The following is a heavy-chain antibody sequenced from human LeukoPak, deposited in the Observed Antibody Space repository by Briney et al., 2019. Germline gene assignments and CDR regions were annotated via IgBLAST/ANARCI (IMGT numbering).Heavy chain of an antibody. J-gene: IGHJ4*02. V-gene: IGHV3-30-3*01. Sequence: PTGRSLRLSCAASGFTFSSYAMHWVRQAPGKGLEWVAVISYDGSNKYYADSVKGRFTISRDNSKNTLYLQMNSLRAEDTAVYYCAREPISSSSFYWGQGTLVTVSS. CDR3: AREPISSSSFY. D-gene: IGHD6-13*01. CDR2: ISYDGSNK. CDR1: GFTFSSYA.